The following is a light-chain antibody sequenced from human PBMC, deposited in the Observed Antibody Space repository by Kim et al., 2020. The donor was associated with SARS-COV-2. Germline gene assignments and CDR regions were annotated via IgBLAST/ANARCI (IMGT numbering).Light chain of an antibody. J-gene: IGLJ2*01. CDR1: SGDVETYNL. Sequence: QSALTQPASVSGSPGQSITISCNGTSGDVETYNLVSWYQQHPGKAPKLIIYEVTKRPSGVSNRFSGSKSGTTASLTISGLQTEDEADYYCCSYTSSLVVFGGGTQLTVL. CDR3: CSYTSSLVV. CDR2: EVT. V-gene: IGLV2-23*02.